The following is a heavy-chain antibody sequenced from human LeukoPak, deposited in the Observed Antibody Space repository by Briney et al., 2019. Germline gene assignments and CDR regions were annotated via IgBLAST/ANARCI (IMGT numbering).Heavy chain of an antibody. Sequence: PSETLSLTCTVSGGSISSSSYYWGWIRQPPGKGLEWIGSIYYSGSTYYNPSLKSRVTISVDTSKNQFSLKLSSVTAADTAVYYCARDCFREGSTRAVYYYYMDVWGKGTTVTVSS. CDR2: IYYSGST. V-gene: IGHV4-39*07. D-gene: IGHD2-2*01. CDR1: GGSISSSSYY. J-gene: IGHJ6*03. CDR3: ARDCFREGSTRAVYYYYMDV.